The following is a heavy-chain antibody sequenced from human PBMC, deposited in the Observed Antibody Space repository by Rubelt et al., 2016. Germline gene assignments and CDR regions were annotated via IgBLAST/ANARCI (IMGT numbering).Heavy chain of an antibody. CDR1: GFTFSSYW. CDR3: GGCSRQLVLDGFDY. D-gene: IGHD6-13*01. Sequence: EVQLVESGGGLVQPGGSLRLSCAASGFTFSSYWMSWVRQAPGKGLEWVANIKQDGSEKYYVDSVKGRFTISRDNAKNSLYLQMNSLRAEDTAVYYCGGCSRQLVLDGFDYWGQGTLVTVSS. CDR2: IKQDGSEK. J-gene: IGHJ4*02. V-gene: IGHV3-7*01.